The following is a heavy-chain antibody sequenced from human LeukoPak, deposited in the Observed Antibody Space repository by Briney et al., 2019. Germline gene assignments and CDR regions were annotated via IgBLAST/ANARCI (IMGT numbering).Heavy chain of an antibody. CDR3: TRGPRHFDS. V-gene: IGHV3-11*04. CDR1: GHPFSDSH. J-gene: IGHJ5*01. D-gene: IGHD6-6*01. Sequence: GGSLILSCAASGHPFSDSHMTWVPQAPGKGEEGVAYKWGRGHHINYSHSEKRRYHLPRHNAKHSLSEHMRSLRRDDTAVYDCTRGPRHFDSCGKGTVVTVSS. CDR2: KWGRGHHI.